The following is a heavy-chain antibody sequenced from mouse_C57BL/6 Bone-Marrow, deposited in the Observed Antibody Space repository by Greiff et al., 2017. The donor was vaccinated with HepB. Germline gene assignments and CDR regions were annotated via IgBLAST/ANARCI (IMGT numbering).Heavy chain of an antibody. CDR3: ARGGYYFRDYAMDY. Sequence: VQLQQPGAELVMPGASVKLSCKASGYTFTSYWMHWVKQRPGQGLEWIGEIDPSDSYTNYNQKFKGKSTLTVDKSSSTAYMQLSSLTSEDSAVYYYARGGYYFRDYAMDYWGQGTSVTVSS. D-gene: IGHD1-1*01. V-gene: IGHV1-69*01. CDR2: IDPSDSYT. CDR1: GYTFTSYW. J-gene: IGHJ4*01.